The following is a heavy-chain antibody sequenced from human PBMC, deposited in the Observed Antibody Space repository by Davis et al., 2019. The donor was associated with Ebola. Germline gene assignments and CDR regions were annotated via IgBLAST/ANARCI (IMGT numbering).Heavy chain of an antibody. CDR1: GFTFSSYG. D-gene: IGHD2-8*01. CDR2: IWYDGSNK. CDR3: AHIGLTQNVFDI. V-gene: IGHV3-33*01. J-gene: IGHJ3*02. Sequence: PGGSLRLSCAASGFTFSSYGMHWVRQAPGKGLEWVAVIWYDGSNKYYADSVKGRFTISRDNSKNTLYLQMNSLRVEDTAVYYCAHIGLTQNVFDIWGQGTMVTVSS.